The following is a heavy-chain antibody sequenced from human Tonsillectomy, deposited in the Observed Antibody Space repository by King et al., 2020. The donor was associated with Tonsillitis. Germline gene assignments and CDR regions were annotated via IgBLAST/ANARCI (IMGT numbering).Heavy chain of an antibody. CDR3: AKGHSSGWFYFDS. J-gene: IGHJ4*02. Sequence: VQLVESGGGVVQPGRSLRLSCAASGFTFSSYGIHWVRQAPGKGLEWVAVISYDGNNKYNAGSGKGRFTISRDNSKNTLCLQMNSLGGEGTAVYYCAKGHSSGWFYFDSWGQGTLVTVSS. V-gene: IGHV3-30*18. CDR1: GFTFSSYG. D-gene: IGHD6-19*01. CDR2: ISYDGNNK.